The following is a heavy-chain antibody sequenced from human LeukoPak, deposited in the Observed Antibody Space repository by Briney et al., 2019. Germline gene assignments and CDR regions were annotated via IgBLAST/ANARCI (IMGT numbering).Heavy chain of an antibody. CDR1: GFTFSSRW. CDR2: IKEDGSQK. CDR3: ARDDYSSAWYYFHY. V-gene: IGHV3-7*01. J-gene: IGHJ4*02. D-gene: IGHD6-19*01. Sequence: PGGSLRLSCSASGFTFSSRWMSWVRQAPGKGLEWVANIKEDGSQKYYVDSVKGRFTIPRDNAKNSLYLQMNSLRAEDTAVYYCARDDYSSAWYYFHYWGQGTLVTVSS.